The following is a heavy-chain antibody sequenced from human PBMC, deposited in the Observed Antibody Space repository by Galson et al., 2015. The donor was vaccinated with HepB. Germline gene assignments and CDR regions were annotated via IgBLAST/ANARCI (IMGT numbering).Heavy chain of an antibody. CDR2: IYYSGST. V-gene: IGHV4-39*07. CDR1: GGSISSSSYY. Sequence: SETLSLTCTVSGGSISSSSYYWGWIRLPPGKGLEWIGSIYYSGSTYYNPSLKSRVTISVDTSKNQFSLKLSSVTAADTAVYYCARGRGWYPYYFDYWGQGTLVTVSS. J-gene: IGHJ4*02. D-gene: IGHD6-19*01. CDR3: ARGRGWYPYYFDY.